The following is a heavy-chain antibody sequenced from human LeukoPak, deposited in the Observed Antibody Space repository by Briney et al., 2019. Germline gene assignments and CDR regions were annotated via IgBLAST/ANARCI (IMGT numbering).Heavy chain of an antibody. CDR3: TTEGSIYGNHALDI. D-gene: IGHD3-10*01. V-gene: IGHV3-15*01. J-gene: IGHJ3*02. CDR1: GFSFNNAW. CDR2: IKRKSDGATT. Sequence: GGSLRLSCAASGFSFNNAWMSWVRQAPGKGLEWVGHIKRKSDGATTDYAAPVQGRFTISRDDSKSTLYIQMNNLEVGDTAVYFCTTEGSIYGNHALDIWGQGTMVTVSS.